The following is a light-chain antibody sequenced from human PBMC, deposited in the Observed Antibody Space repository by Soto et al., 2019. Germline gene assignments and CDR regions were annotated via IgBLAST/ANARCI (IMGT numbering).Light chain of an antibody. CDR3: SSHTSGSTRV. CDR2: EVT. Sequence: QSALTQPASVSGSPGQSIAISCTGTSIDVGGYDYVSWYQQQPDKAPKLMIYEVTKRPSGVSNRFSGSKSGNTASLTISGLQSEDEADYYCSSHTSGSTRVFGTGTKLTVL. V-gene: IGLV2-14*01. J-gene: IGLJ1*01. CDR1: SIDVGGYDY.